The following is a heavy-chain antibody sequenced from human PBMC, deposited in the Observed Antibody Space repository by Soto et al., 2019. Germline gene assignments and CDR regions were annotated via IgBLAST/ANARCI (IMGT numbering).Heavy chain of an antibody. J-gene: IGHJ6*02. Sequence: SETLSLTCTVSGGSISSGDYYWSWIRQPPGKGLEWIGYIYYSGSTYYNPSLKSRVTISVDTSKNQFSLKLSSVTAADTAVYYCARDIVVVPAAIYYYGMDVWGQGTTVTVSS. CDR3: ARDIVVVPAAIYYYGMDV. D-gene: IGHD2-2*01. V-gene: IGHV4-30-4*01. CDR1: GGSISSGDYY. CDR2: IYYSGST.